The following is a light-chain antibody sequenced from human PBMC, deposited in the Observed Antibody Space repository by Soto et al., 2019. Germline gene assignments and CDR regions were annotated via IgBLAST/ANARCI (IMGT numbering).Light chain of an antibody. V-gene: IGKV1-39*01. CDR3: QQSYTTWT. J-gene: IGKJ1*01. CDR1: QSISTF. Sequence: DIQMTQSPSSLSASVGDRVSITCRASQSISTFLNWYQQKPGKAPKLLIYGASTLPSGVPSRFSGSGSGTEFTLTFSSLQPEDSATYYCQQSYTTWTFGKGTKVELK. CDR2: GAS.